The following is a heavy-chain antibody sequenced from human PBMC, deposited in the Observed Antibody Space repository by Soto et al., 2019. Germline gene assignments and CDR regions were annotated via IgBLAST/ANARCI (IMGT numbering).Heavy chain of an antibody. J-gene: IGHJ4*02. D-gene: IGHD2-15*01. CDR2: ITTSGGNT. Sequence: EVQLLESGGGLVQPGGALRLSCAASGFTFSNHPMTWVRQAPGKGLEWVSTITTSGGNTYYTDSVKGRFTISRDNSKNTLYLQMNSLRAEDTAVYYCTNYAFSGGPKPGGFDYWGQGTLVTVSS. V-gene: IGHV3-23*01. CDR3: TNYAFSGGPKPGGFDY. CDR1: GFTFSNHP.